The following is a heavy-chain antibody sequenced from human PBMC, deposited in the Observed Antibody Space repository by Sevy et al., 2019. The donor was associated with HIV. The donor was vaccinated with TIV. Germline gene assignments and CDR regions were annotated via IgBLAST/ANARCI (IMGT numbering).Heavy chain of an antibody. CDR1: GFTFSNYW. CDR2: IKHDGSVT. J-gene: IGHJ6*02. Sequence: GWSLRLSCAASGFTFSNYWMNWVRHAPGKGLEWVANIKHDGSVTYYADSVKGRFTLSRDDIKNSLSLQMNSLRAEDTAVYYCARGGPLVDGTLIPWGMDVWGQGTTVTVSS. D-gene: IGHD1-7*01. V-gene: IGHV3-7*01. CDR3: ARGGPLVDGTLIPWGMDV.